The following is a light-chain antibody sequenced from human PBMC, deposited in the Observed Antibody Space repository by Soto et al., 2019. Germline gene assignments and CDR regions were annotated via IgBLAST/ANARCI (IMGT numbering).Light chain of an antibody. CDR2: DVS. CDR1: SSDVGDYDF. J-gene: IGLJ7*01. CDR3: CSYAGGHTWV. Sequence: QSALTQPPSVSRSPGQSVTISCTGTSSDVGDYDFVSWYHQHPGKVPKVIIYDVSERPSGVPDRFSGSKSGNTASLTISGHQAEDEAVYYCCSYAGGHTWVFGGGTQLTVL. V-gene: IGLV2-11*01.